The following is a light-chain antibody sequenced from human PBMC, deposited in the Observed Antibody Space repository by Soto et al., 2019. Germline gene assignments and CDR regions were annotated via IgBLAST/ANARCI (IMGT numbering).Light chain of an antibody. Sequence: EIVLTQSPGTLSLSPGERATLSCRASQSVRNSHLAWYQQKPGQPPRLLISRAASRAPGIPDRFSGSGSGTDFTLTISRLEAEDFAVYYCQQNVSPPITFGQGTRLEIK. CDR1: QSVRNSH. J-gene: IGKJ5*01. CDR3: QQNVSPPIT. V-gene: IGKV3-20*01. CDR2: RAA.